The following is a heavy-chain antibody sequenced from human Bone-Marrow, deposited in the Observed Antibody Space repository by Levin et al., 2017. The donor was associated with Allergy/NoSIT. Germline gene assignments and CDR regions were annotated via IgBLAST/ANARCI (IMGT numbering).Heavy chain of an antibody. V-gene: IGHV4-39*01. CDR2: IDYSGKT. CDR3: ASATGEFYFDEGSPFDY. Sequence: PSETLSLTCSVSGASIGRTSFFWAWIRQSPGKGIEWIGNIDYSGKTDYDTSFKSRVTISVDTSKNQFSLKVRSVTAADTAVYYCASATGEFYFDEGSPFDYWGQGTLVTVSS. D-gene: IGHD3-22*01. CDR1: GASIGRTSFF. J-gene: IGHJ4*02.